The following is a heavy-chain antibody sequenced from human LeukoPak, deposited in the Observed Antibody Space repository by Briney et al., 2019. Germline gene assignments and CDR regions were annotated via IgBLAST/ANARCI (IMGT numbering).Heavy chain of an antibody. Sequence: ASVKVSCKASGYTLTDSYIYWVRQAPGQGLEWMGWINPNSGGTNNAQKFQGRVTMTLDMSITTAYMELSRLTYDDTAVYYCARQDYGDYVPCFDYWGQGTLVTVSS. V-gene: IGHV1-2*02. J-gene: IGHJ4*02. CDR3: ARQDYGDYVPCFDY. CDR2: INPNSGGT. D-gene: IGHD4-17*01. CDR1: GYTLTDSY.